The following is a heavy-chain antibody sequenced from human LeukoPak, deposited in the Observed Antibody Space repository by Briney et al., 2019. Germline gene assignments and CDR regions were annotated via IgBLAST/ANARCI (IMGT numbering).Heavy chain of an antibody. CDR3: AKPLEKYTYGGNFDY. V-gene: IGHV3-23*01. Sequence: GGSLRLSCEASGFTFSSYAMSWVRQAPRKGLAWVSVISSSADSTYYADSVKGRFTISRDNSKNTLYLQMNNLRAEDTAVYYCAKPLEKYTYGGNFDYWGQGILVTVSS. CDR2: ISSSADST. CDR1: GFTFSSYA. D-gene: IGHD4-23*01. J-gene: IGHJ4*02.